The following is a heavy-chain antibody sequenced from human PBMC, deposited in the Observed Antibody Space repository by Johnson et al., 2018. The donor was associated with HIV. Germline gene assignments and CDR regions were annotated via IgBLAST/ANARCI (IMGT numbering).Heavy chain of an antibody. J-gene: IGHJ3*02. V-gene: IGHV3-13*01. CDR2: IGTAGDT. D-gene: IGHD3-3*01. CDR3: ARDTFLGSGIGPSITIFGVDSPTDAFDI. CDR1: GFTFSSYD. Sequence: VQLVESGGGLVQPGGSLRLSCAASGFTFSSYDMHWVRQATGKGLEWVSAIGTAGDTYYPGSVKGRFTISRENANNSLYLQMNSLRAGDTAVYYCARDTFLGSGIGPSITIFGVDSPTDAFDISGQ.